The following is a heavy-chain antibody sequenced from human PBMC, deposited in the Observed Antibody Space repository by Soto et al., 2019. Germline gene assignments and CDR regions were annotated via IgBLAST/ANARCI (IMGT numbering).Heavy chain of an antibody. CDR2: VSGNGDST. CDR1: GFIFSNYV. V-gene: IGHV3-64*07. CDR3: XXXXXXXFDX. J-gene: IGHJ3*01. Sequence: EEQLVESGGGLVQPGGSLRLSCATSGFIFSNYVMHWVRQAPGKGLEYVSSVSGNGDSTYYADSVKGRFTISRDNSKNMLXLXXXXXXXXXXXXXXXXXXXXXXFDXWGQGTMVTVSS.